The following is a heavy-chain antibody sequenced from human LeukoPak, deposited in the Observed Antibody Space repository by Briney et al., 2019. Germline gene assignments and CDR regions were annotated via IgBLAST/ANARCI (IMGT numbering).Heavy chain of an antibody. J-gene: IGHJ4*02. Sequence: SETLSLTCTVSGGSISSSSYYWGWIRQPPGKGLEWIGSIYYSGSTNYNPSLKSRVTISVDTSKNQFSLKLSSVTAADTAVYYCARRERVVITTNYYFDYWGQGTLVTVSS. D-gene: IGHD3-22*01. CDR3: ARRERVVITTNYYFDY. V-gene: IGHV4-39*07. CDR1: GGSISSSSYY. CDR2: IYYSGST.